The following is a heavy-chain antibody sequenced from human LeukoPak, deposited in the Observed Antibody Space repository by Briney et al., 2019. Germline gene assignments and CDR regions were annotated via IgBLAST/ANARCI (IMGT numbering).Heavy chain of an antibody. V-gene: IGHV3-23*01. CDR3: ASGNPFGVY. CDR2: ISASGSAT. CDR1: GFIFSNYG. D-gene: IGHD4-23*01. Sequence: PGGSLRLSCAASGFIFSNYGMNWVRQAPGKGLEWVAAISASGSATSYADSVRGRFTISRDNSKSTTYLQMNSLRAEDTAVYYCASGNPFGVYWGQGTLVTVSS. J-gene: IGHJ4*02.